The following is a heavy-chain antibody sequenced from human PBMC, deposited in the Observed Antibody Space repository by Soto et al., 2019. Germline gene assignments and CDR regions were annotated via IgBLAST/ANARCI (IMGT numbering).Heavy chain of an antibody. J-gene: IGHJ4*02. CDR3: ARDHRLLLYSSSWSGFDY. V-gene: IGHV4-31*03. CDR1: GGSISSGGYY. D-gene: IGHD6-13*01. CDR2: IYYSGST. Sequence: KTSETLSLTCTVSGGSISSGGYYWSWIRRHPGKGLEWIGYIYYSGSTYYNPSLKSRVTISVDTSKNQFSLKLSSVTAADTAVYYCARDHRLLLYSSSWSGFDYWGQGTLVTVSS.